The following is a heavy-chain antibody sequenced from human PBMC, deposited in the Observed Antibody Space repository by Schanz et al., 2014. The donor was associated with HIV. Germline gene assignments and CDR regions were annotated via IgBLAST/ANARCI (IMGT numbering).Heavy chain of an antibody. D-gene: IGHD3-22*01. Sequence: VQLVESGGGLVQPGRSLRLSCAASGFTFDDYAMHWVRQAPGKGLEWVAVIWYDGSNKYYADSVKGRFTISRDISRNTIYLQMNGLRDEDTAVYYCRAWLLGDRMDVWGQGTTVAVSS. CDR1: GFTFDDYA. V-gene: IGHV3-33*08. CDR3: RAWLLGDRMDV. CDR2: IWYDGSNK. J-gene: IGHJ6*02.